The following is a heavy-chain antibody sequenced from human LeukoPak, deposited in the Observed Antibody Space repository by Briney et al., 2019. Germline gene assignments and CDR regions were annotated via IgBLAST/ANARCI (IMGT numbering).Heavy chain of an antibody. CDR1: RFTFSSHA. V-gene: IGHV3-23*01. Sequence: PGGSLRLSCAASRFTFSSHAMSWVRQAPGKGLEWVSVISDSGGSTYYADSVKGRFTISRDNAKNTLYLQMNSLRAEDTAVYYCARGSGWYPLYWGQGTLVTVSS. CDR3: ARGSGWYPLY. J-gene: IGHJ4*02. D-gene: IGHD6-19*01. CDR2: ISDSGGST.